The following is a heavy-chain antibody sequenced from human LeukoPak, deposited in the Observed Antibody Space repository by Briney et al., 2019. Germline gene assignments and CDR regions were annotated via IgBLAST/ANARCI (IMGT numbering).Heavy chain of an antibody. CDR1: GYTFTSYD. Sequence: GASVKVSCKASGYTFTSYDINWVRQATGQGLEWMGWMNPNSGNTGYAQKFQGRVTMTRNTSISTAYMELSSLRSEDTAVYYCARGSEDFDYYYYYMDVWGKGTTVTVSS. V-gene: IGHV1-8*01. J-gene: IGHJ6*03. D-gene: IGHD3/OR15-3a*01. CDR3: ARGSEDFDYYYYYMDV. CDR2: MNPNSGNT.